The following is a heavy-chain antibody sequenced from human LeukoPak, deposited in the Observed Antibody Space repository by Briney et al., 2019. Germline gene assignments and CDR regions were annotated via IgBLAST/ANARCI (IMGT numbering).Heavy chain of an antibody. Sequence: SETLSLTCTVSGDSISSNYWWTWVRQPPGKGLEWIGEIFHTGSTNYNPSLKSRVTISVDTSKNQFSLKLSSVTAADTAVYYCAGWKMAFDIWGQGTMVTVSS. J-gene: IGHJ3*02. V-gene: IGHV4-4*02. CDR3: AGWKMAFDI. CDR2: IFHTGST. D-gene: IGHD1-1*01. CDR1: GDSISSNYW.